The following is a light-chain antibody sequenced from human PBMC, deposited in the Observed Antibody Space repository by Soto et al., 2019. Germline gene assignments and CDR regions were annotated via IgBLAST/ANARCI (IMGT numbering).Light chain of an antibody. CDR3: SSYAGSYTWI. Sequence: QSVLTQPRSVSGSPGQSVTVSCTGTSRDVAVYSYFSWFQQHPGKAPQLLIYDVTKRPAGVPDRFSGSKSGNTAALTISGLQAEDEAEYFCSSYAGSYTWIFGSGTKVTVL. CDR1: SRDVAVYSY. V-gene: IGLV2-11*01. CDR2: DVT. J-gene: IGLJ1*01.